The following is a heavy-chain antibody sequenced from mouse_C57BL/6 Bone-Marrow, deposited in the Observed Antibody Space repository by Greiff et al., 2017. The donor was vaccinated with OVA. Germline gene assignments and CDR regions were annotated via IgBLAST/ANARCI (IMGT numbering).Heavy chain of an antibody. J-gene: IGHJ3*01. CDR2: IDPETGGT. D-gene: IGHD1-1*01. Sequence: VQLQQSGAELVRPGASVTLSCKASGYTFTDYEMHWVKQTPVHGLEWIGAIDPETGGTAYNQKFKGKAILTADKSSSTAYMELRSLTSEDSAVYYCTREGYYGSSGTFAYWGQGTLVTVSA. CDR3: TREGYYGSSGTFAY. CDR1: GYTFTDYE. V-gene: IGHV1-15*01.